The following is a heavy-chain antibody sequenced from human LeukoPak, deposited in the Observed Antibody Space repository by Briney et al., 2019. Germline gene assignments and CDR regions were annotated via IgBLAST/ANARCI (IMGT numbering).Heavy chain of an antibody. CDR1: GFTFSTYW. CDR2: INQDGSEK. D-gene: IGHD1-26*01. V-gene: IGHV3-7*04. Sequence: GGSLRLSCAASGFTFSTYWMSWVRQAPGKWLEWVANINQDGSEKYYVDSVKGRFTISRDNAKNSLYLQMNSLRAEDTAVYYCARDRGDFDNWGQGTLVTVSS. J-gene: IGHJ4*02. CDR3: ARDRGDFDN.